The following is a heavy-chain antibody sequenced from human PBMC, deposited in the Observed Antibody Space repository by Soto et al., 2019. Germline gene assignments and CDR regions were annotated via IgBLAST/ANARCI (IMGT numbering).Heavy chain of an antibody. V-gene: IGHV4-59*01. CDR1: GASISSSY. CDR3: ARGGNRYSNTASGVGGFDY. CDR2: IYHAGST. D-gene: IGHD5-12*01. Sequence: NPSETLSLTCTVSGASISSSYWSWIRQSPGKGLEWIAYIYHAGSTNYNPSLKSRVTISLDTSKSQFSLNLSSLTTADTAVYFCARGGNRYSNTASGVGGFDYWGQGNLVTVSS. J-gene: IGHJ4*02.